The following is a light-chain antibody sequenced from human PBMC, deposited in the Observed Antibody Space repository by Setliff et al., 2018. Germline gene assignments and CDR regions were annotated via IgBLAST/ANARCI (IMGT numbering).Light chain of an antibody. CDR1: STDVGDYNF. CDR2: DVN. V-gene: IGLV2-14*03. J-gene: IGLJ2*01. CDR3: STNTGSTTLVL. Sequence: QSALTQPPSASGSPGQSITIACTGLSTDVGDYNFVSWYQQHPGKAPKLIISDVNNRPSGVSHRFSGSKSGNAASLTISDLQVEDEADYYCSTNTGSTTLVLFGGGTK.